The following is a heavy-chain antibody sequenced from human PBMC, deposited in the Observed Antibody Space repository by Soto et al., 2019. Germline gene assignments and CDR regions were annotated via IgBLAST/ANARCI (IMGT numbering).Heavy chain of an antibody. CDR2: TSAYTLNT. J-gene: IGHJ5*02. CDR3: GSAADGPAARRCNWFYT. Sequence: QVHLVQSGGEVKKPGASVKVSCKASGYTFTNYGVAWVRQAPGQGLEWMGWTSAYTLNTNYGQKCEGRVTGSTDTSRSTAYMGLRILRPDHTAVNYAGSAADGPAARRCNWFYTWGQGTLVTVSS. CDR1: GYTFTNYG. D-gene: IGHD4-17*01. V-gene: IGHV1-18*01.